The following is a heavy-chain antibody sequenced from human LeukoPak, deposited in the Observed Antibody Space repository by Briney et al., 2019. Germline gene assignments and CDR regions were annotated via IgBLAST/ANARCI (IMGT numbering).Heavy chain of an antibody. CDR2: IWYDGSKE. J-gene: IGHJ4*02. Sequence: PGGSLRLSCAASGFTFRNYGMHWVRQAPGKGLEWVAVIWYDGSKESYADSVKGRFTISRDNSKNTLYLQLNSLGAEDTAVCYCARVIDYYDSSPFDYWGQGTLVTVSS. V-gene: IGHV3-33*01. CDR3: ARVIDYYDSSPFDY. D-gene: IGHD3-22*01. CDR1: GFTFRNYG.